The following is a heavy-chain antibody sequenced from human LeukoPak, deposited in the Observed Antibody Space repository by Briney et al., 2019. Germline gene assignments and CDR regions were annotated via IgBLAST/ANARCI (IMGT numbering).Heavy chain of an antibody. CDR3: ARARDSTLAAACLDY. Sequence: ASVKVSCKASGYTFTGYYIHWVRQAPGQGLEWMGWINPNSGGTNYEQKFQGRVTMTRDTSISTAYMELSRLRSDDTAVYYCARARDSTLAAACLDYWGQGTLVTVSS. D-gene: IGHD6-13*01. CDR2: INPNSGGT. V-gene: IGHV1-2*02. CDR1: GYTFTGYY. J-gene: IGHJ4*02.